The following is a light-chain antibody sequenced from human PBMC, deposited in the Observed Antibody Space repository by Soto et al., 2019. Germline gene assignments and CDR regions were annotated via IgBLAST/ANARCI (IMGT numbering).Light chain of an antibody. CDR2: KAS. V-gene: IGKV1-5*03. J-gene: IGKJ1*01. CDR3: QQYYSYPRT. Sequence: DIQITQSPATLSGSVGDRVTITCRASQTISSWLAWYQQKPGKAPKLLIYKASTLKSGVPSRFSGSGSGTEFTLTISCLQSEDFATYYCQQYYSYPRTFGQGTKVDIK. CDR1: QTISSW.